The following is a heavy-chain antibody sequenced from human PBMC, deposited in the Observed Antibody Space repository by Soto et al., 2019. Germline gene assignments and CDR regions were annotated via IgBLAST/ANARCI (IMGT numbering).Heavy chain of an antibody. V-gene: IGHV3-33*01. CDR3: ARDGSSSYRGDYYYYGMDV. J-gene: IGHJ6*02. Sequence: GGSLRLSCAASGFTFSSYGMHWVRQAPGKGLEWVAVIWYDGSNKYYADSVKGRFTISRDNSKNTLYLQMNSLRAEDTAVYYCARDGSSSYRGDYYYYGMDVWGQGTTVTVSS. D-gene: IGHD6-6*01. CDR2: IWYDGSNK. CDR1: GFTFSSYG.